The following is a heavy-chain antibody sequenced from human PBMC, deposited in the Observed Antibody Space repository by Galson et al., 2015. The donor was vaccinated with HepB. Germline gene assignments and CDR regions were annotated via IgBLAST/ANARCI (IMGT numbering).Heavy chain of an antibody. D-gene: IGHD6-19*01. CDR1: GFTFDDYT. Sequence: SLRLSCAASGFTFDDYTMHRVRQAPGKGLEWVSLISWDGGSTYYADSVKGRFTISRDNSKNSLYLQMNSLRTEDTALYYCAKEISSGWYSRYYYGMDVWGQGTTVTVSS. V-gene: IGHV3-43*01. CDR3: AKEISSGWYSRYYYGMDV. J-gene: IGHJ6*02. CDR2: ISWDGGST.